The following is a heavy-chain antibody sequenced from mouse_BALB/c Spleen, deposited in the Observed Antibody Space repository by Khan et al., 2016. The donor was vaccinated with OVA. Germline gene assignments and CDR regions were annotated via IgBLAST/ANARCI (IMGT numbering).Heavy chain of an antibody. Sequence: QVQLQQSGAELARPGASVKMSCKASGYTFTSYSMHWITQRPGQGLEWIGNINPSNAYTNYNQKYKDKATLTADKSSRTAYMRLSSLTSEDSAVYDCARDCRCDGSSGALDYWGQGTSVTVSS. CDR3: ARDCRCDGSSGALDY. CDR1: GYTFTSYS. V-gene: IGHV1-4*01. CDR2: INPSNAYT. D-gene: IGHD1-1*01. J-gene: IGHJ4*01.